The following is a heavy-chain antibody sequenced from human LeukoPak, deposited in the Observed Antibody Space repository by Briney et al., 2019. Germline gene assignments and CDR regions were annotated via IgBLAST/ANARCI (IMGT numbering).Heavy chain of an antibody. J-gene: IGHJ3*02. CDR1: GGSISSYY. V-gene: IGHV4-4*07. D-gene: IGHD3-22*01. CDR3: ARPGPVYDSSGYYYDAFDT. Sequence: SETLSLTCTVSGGSISSYYWSWVRQSAGKGLEWIGRIYISGSTNYNPSLKSRVTMSVDTSKNQFSLKLSSVTAADTAVYYCARPGPVYDSSGYYYDAFDTWGQGTMVTVSS. CDR2: IYISGST.